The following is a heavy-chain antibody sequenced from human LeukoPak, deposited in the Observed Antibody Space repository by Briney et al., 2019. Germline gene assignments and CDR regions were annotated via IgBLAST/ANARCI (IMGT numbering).Heavy chain of an antibody. Sequence: GASVKVSCKASGYTFTSYYIHWVRQAPGQGLEWMGIINPTGGTTTYAQRLQGRVTMTRDTSTSTVYMELSSLRSEDMAVYYCARDVLNWYFDLWGRGTLVTVSS. CDR3: ARDVLNWYFDL. CDR2: INPTGGTT. CDR1: GYTFTSYY. J-gene: IGHJ2*01. V-gene: IGHV1-46*01.